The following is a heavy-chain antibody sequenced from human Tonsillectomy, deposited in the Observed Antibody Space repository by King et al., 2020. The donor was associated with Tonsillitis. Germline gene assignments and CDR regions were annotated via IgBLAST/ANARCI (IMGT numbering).Heavy chain of an antibody. CDR1: GGTFSSYA. J-gene: IGHJ3*02. D-gene: IGHD2-2*01. V-gene: IGHV1-69*01. CDR3: ARYRCSNTSCYPVDAFDI. Sequence: QLVQSGAEVKKPGSSVKVSCKASGGTFSSYAISWVRQAPGQGLEWMGGIIPIFGTANYAQKFQGRVTITADESTSTAYMELGSLRSEDTAVYYCARYRCSNTSCYPVDAFDIWGQGTMVTVSS. CDR2: IIPIFGTA.